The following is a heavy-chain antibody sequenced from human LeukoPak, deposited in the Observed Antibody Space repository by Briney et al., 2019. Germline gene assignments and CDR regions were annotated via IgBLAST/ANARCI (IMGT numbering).Heavy chain of an antibody. J-gene: IGHJ3*02. D-gene: IGHD3-16*01. V-gene: IGHV4-30-2*01. CDR2: IYHSGST. CDR1: GGSISSGGYS. CDR3: ARETHYGAFDI. Sequence: PSQTLSLTCAVSGGSISSGGYSWSWIRQPPGTGLEWIGYIYHSGSTYYNPPLKSRVTISVDRSKNQFSLKLSSVTAADTAVYYCARETHYGAFDIWGQGTMVTVSS.